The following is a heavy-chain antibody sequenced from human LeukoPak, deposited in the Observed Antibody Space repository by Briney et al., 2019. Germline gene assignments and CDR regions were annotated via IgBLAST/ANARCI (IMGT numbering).Heavy chain of an antibody. CDR2: ISNSGRTI. J-gene: IGHJ4*02. Sequence: GGSLRLSCTASGFTFSDYYMSWVRQAPGKGLEWVSYISNSGRTIYYADSVKGRFTISRDNAKNSLYLQMDSLRAEDAAVYYCARAGYCSRGICYSFDYWGQGTLDTVSS. V-gene: IGHV3-11*01. CDR1: GFTFSDYY. CDR3: ARAGYCSRGICYSFDY. D-gene: IGHD2-15*01.